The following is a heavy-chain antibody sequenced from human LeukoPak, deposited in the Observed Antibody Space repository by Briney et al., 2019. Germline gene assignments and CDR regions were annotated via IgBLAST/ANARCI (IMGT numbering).Heavy chain of an antibody. CDR1: GYTLTELS. Sequence: ASVKVSCKVSGYTLTELSMHWVRQAPGKGLEWMGGFDPEDGETIYAQKFQGRVTMTEDTSTDTAYMELSSLRSEDTAVYYCATDGHSSGYYYDAFDIWGQGTMVTVSS. D-gene: IGHD3-22*01. V-gene: IGHV1-24*01. CDR3: ATDGHSSGYYYDAFDI. CDR2: FDPEDGET. J-gene: IGHJ3*02.